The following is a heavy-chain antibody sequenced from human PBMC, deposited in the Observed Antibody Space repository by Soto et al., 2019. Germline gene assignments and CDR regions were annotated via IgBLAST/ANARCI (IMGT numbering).Heavy chain of an antibody. CDR2: ISYDGRNK. CDR1: GFTFSSHG. J-gene: IGHJ6*02. V-gene: IGHV3-30*18. Sequence: QVQLVESGGGVVQPGKSLRLSCVASGFTFSSHGMHWVRHAPGKGLEWVAGISYDGRNKYYADSVKGRFTSSRDNSKSTVYLQMNGLRAEYKAVYYCAKDRGTSESRVGGHYYGLDVWGQGTTVTVSS. D-gene: IGHD2-2*01. CDR3: AKDRGTSESRVGGHYYGLDV.